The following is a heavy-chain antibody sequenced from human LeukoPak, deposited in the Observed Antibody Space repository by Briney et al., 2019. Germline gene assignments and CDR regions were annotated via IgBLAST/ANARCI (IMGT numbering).Heavy chain of an antibody. CDR2: ISPVSSYT. V-gene: IGHV3-21*01. J-gene: IGHJ6*02. Sequence: GGSLRLSCEASGFSFNSYTMSWVREAPGKGLEWVSTISPVSSYTWYAESVKGRFTISRDNPKNSLYLQMDSLRAEDTAVYYCVRDVSRRIGMDVWGQGTTVTVSS. D-gene: IGHD2/OR15-2a*01. CDR1: GFSFNSYT. CDR3: VRDVSRRIGMDV.